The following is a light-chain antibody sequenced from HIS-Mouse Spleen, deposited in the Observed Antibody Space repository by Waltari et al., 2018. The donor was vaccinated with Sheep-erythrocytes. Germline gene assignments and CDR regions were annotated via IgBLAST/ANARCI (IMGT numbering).Light chain of an antibody. CDR1: SSDVGSYNL. J-gene: IGLJ3*02. CDR2: EGS. V-gene: IGLV2-23*01. Sequence: QSVLTQPRSVPGSPGQSVTISCTGTSSDVGSYNLVSWYQQHPGKAPKLMIYEGSTRPSGVSNRFSGSKSGNTASLTISGLQAEDEADYYCCSYAGSSTPWVFGGGTKLTVL. CDR3: CSYAGSSTPWV.